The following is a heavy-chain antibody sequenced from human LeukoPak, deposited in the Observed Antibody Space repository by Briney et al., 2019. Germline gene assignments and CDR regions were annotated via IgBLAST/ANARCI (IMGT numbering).Heavy chain of an antibody. V-gene: IGHV1-2*02. CDR3: AIGPLLFGEFPWFDP. J-gene: IGHJ5*02. D-gene: IGHD3-10*01. Sequence: ASVTVSFKSSGYTFPLYYMHWVRQAPAQGLEGVGWMNSNSGGTNYALKFQGRVTMTRDTSIRTAYMELSRLRSDDTAVYYCAIGPLLFGEFPWFDPWGEGTLVTASS. CDR2: MNSNSGGT. CDR1: GYTFPLYY.